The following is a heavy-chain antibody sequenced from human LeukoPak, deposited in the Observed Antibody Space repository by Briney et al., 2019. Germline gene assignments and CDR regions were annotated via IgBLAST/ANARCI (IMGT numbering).Heavy chain of an antibody. CDR2: INTNTGNP. J-gene: IGHJ4*02. CDR3: ARDKYQLPYEIDY. V-gene: IGHV7-4-1*02. D-gene: IGHD2-2*01. Sequence: ASVKVSCKASGYTFTNYGMNWVRQAPGQGLEWMGWINTNTGNPTYAQGFTGWLVFSLDTSVSTAYLQISSLRAEDTALYYCARDKYQLPYEIDYWGQGTLVTVSS. CDR1: GYTFTNYG.